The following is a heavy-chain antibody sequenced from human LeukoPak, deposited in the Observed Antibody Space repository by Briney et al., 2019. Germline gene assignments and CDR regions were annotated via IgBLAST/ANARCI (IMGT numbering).Heavy chain of an antibody. Sequence: SETLSLTCTVSGGSISSSRYNWAWIRQPPGKGLEWIGNIDNIGSTYYNPSLQSRVTISVDKSKDQLSLKLNSVTAADTAMYYCARPPGIAAAWFDPWGQETLVTVSS. D-gene: IGHD6-13*01. V-gene: IGHV4-39*01. CDR3: ARPPGIAAAWFDP. J-gene: IGHJ5*02. CDR2: IDNIGST. CDR1: GGSISSSRYN.